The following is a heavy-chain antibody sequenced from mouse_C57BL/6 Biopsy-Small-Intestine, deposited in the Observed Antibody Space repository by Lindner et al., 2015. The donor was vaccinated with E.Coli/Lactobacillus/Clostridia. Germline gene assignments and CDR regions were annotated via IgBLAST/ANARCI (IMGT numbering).Heavy chain of an antibody. J-gene: IGHJ1*03. V-gene: IGHV1-39*01. Sequence: VQLQESGAELVKPGASVKISCKASGYSFTDHNMNWVKQSNGKSLEWIGVINPNYDTTSYNQKFKGKATLTVDQSSSTAYMQLNSLTSEDSAVYYCARGAYYSNFRYFDVWDTGTTVTVSS. D-gene: IGHD2-5*01. CDR1: GYSFTDHN. CDR3: ARGAYYSNFRYFDV. CDR2: INPNYDTT.